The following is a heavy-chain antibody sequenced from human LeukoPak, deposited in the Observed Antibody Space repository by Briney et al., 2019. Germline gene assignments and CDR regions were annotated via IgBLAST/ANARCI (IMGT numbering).Heavy chain of an antibody. Sequence: SETLSLTCTVSGGSISSYYWSWIRQPPGKGLEWIGYIYYSGSTNYNPSLKSRVTISVDTSKNQFSLKLSSVTAADTAVYYCARGRGKKNYYGSGSYHFDYWGQGTLVTVSS. D-gene: IGHD3-10*01. J-gene: IGHJ4*02. V-gene: IGHV4-59*12. CDR3: ARGRGKKNYYGSGSYHFDY. CDR1: GGSISSYY. CDR2: IYYSGST.